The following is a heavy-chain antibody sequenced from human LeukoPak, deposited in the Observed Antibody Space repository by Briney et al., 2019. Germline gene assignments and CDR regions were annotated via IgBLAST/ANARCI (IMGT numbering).Heavy chain of an antibody. Sequence: GRSLRLSCTASGFTFGDYAMSWVRQAPGKGLEWVGFIRSKAYGGTTEYAASVKGRFTISRDDSKSIAYLQMNSLKTEDTAVYYCTRCDPPFLGELLASNWFDPWGQGTLVTVSS. V-gene: IGHV3-49*04. J-gene: IGHJ5*02. CDR2: IRSKAYGGTT. CDR3: TRCDPPFLGELLASNWFDP. CDR1: GFTFGDYA. D-gene: IGHD1-26*01.